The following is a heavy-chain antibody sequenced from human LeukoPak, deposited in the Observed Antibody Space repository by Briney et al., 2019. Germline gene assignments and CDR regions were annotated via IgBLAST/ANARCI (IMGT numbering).Heavy chain of an antibody. J-gene: IGHJ5*02. CDR1: GGSISSSSYY. V-gene: IGHV4-39*07. CDR2: IYYSGST. D-gene: IGHD5-18*01. Sequence: PSETLSLTCTVSGGSISSSSYYWGWIRQPPGKGLEWIVSIYYSGSTYYNPSLKSRVTISLDTSKNQFSLKLSSVTAADTAVYYCARSTNTYGYFPHHNWFDPWGQGTLVTVSS. CDR3: ARSTNTYGYFPHHNWFDP.